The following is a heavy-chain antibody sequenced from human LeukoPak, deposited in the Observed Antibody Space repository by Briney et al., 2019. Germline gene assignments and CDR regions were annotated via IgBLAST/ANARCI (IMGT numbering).Heavy chain of an antibody. CDR1: GGTFSSYA. CDR2: IIPIFGTA. CDR3: ARDRGIVGATGYFDY. J-gene: IGHJ4*02. V-gene: IGHV1-69*01. D-gene: IGHD1-26*01. Sequence: GSSVKVSFKASGGTFSSYAISWVRQAPGQGLEWMGGIIPIFGTANYAQKFQGRVTITADESTSTAYMELSSLRSEDTAVYYCARDRGIVGATGYFDYWGQGTLVTVSS.